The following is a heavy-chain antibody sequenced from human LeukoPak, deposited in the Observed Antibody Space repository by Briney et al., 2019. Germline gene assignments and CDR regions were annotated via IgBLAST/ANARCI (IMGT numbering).Heavy chain of an antibody. Sequence: SETLSLTCAVYGGSFSGYYWSWIRQPPGKGLEWIGEINHSGSTNYNPSLKSRVTIPVDTSKNQFSLKLSSVTAADTAVYYCARGPDYGDYSDYWGQGTLSPSPQ. J-gene: IGHJ4*02. CDR2: INHSGST. CDR3: ARGPDYGDYSDY. D-gene: IGHD4-17*01. V-gene: IGHV4-34*01. CDR1: GGSFSGYY.